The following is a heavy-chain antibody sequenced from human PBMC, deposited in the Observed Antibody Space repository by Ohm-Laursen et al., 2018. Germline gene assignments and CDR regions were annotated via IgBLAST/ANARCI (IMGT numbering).Heavy chain of an antibody. D-gene: IGHD1-26*01. CDR3: AKDWEAFRTTFPPDY. V-gene: IGHV3-30*18. Sequence: SLRLSCTASGSTFSSYGMHWVRQAPGKGLEWVAVISYDGSSKYYADSVKGRFTISRDNSKNMLYLQMNSLRAEDTAEYYCAKDWEAFRTTFPPDYWGQGTLVTVSS. CDR1: GSTFSSYG. J-gene: IGHJ4*02. CDR2: ISYDGSSK.